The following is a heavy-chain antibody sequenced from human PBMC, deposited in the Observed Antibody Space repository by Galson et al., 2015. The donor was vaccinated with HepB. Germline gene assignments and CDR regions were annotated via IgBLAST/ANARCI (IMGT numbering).Heavy chain of an antibody. CDR2: INHDGSDE. D-gene: IGHD2-2*01. J-gene: IGHJ4*02. Sequence: SLRLSCAASGLAISHYWMTWVRQAPGKGLEWVANINHDGSDENYGDSVRGRFTISRDNAENSVFLQMNSLRADDTAVYYCAKLGEGIVVVPAAYWGQGTLVTVSS. CDR3: AKLGEGIVVVPAAY. V-gene: IGHV3-7*01. CDR1: GLAISHYW.